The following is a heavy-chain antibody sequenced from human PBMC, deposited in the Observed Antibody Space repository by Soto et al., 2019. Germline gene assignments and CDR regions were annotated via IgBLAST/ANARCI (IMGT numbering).Heavy chain of an antibody. V-gene: IGHV3-74*01. J-gene: IGHJ4*02. CDR2: INSDGSST. CDR3: ARRITHGSGVDY. Sequence: EVQLVESGGGLVQPGGSLRLSCAASGFTFISYWMHWVRQAPGKGLVWVSRINSDGSSTSYADYVKGRFTISRDNAKNTLYLQMNSLRAEDTAVYYCARRITHGSGVDYWGQGTLVTVSS. D-gene: IGHD3-10*01. CDR1: GFTFISYW.